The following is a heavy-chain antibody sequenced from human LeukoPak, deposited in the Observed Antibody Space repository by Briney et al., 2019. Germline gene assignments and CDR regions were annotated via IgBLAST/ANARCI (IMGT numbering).Heavy chain of an antibody. CDR2: MKKEGSSM. Sequence: PGGSLRLSCAATGITFSMYAMSWVRQAPGKGLEWVAIMKKEGSSMEYADSVKGRFTISRDNSKNTLYLQMIGLRAEDTAIYYCAQEDGDYYRNFQHWGQGALVIVS. J-gene: IGHJ1*01. V-gene: IGHV3-23*03. D-gene: IGHD4-17*01. CDR3: AQEDGDYYRNFQH. CDR1: GITFSMYA.